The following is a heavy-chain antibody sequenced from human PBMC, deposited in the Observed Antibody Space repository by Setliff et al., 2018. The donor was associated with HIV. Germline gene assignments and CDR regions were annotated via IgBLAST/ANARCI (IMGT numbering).Heavy chain of an antibody. J-gene: IGHJ4*02. Sequence: LGESLKISCAVSGFTFRNYDMHWVRQAPGKGLEWVSGIGTVGDTYYPDSVKGRFTISREDAKDSLYLQMNSLRAGDTAVYYCARGSTDYYYNSVYSELDHWGRGTLVTVSS. D-gene: IGHD3-22*01. CDR3: ARGSTDYYYNSVYSELDH. CDR1: GFTFRNYD. V-gene: IGHV3-13*01. CDR2: IGTVGDT.